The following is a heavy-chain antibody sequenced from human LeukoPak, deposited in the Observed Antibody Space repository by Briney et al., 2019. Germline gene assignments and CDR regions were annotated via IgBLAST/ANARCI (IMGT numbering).Heavy chain of an antibody. CDR3: ARAYCSSTSCSPRGWFDP. Sequence: ASVKVSCKASGYTFTSYDINWVRQAPGQGLEWMGRINPNNGSTNYAQKFQGRVTMTRDTSISTAYMELSRLRSDDTAVYYCARAYCSSTSCSPRGWFDPWGQGTLVTVSS. D-gene: IGHD2-2*01. CDR1: GYTFTSYD. J-gene: IGHJ5*02. V-gene: IGHV1-2*06. CDR2: INPNNGST.